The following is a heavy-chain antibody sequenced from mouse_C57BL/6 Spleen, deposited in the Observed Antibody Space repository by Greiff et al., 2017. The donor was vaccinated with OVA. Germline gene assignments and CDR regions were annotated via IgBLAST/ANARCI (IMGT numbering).Heavy chain of an antibody. CDR2: IYPGDGDT. J-gene: IGHJ2*01. V-gene: IGHV1-82*01. Sequence: VQLQQSGPELVKPGASVKISCKASGYAFSSSWMNWVKQRPGKGLEWIGRIYPGDGDTNYNGKFKGKATLTADKSSSTAYMQLSSLTSEDSAVYFCARFLDDYWGQGTTLTVSS. CDR1: GYAFSSSW. CDR3: ARFLDDY.